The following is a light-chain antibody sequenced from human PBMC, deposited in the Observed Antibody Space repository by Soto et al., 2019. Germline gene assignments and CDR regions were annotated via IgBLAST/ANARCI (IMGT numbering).Light chain of an antibody. CDR1: SSNIGAGYD. V-gene: IGLV1-40*01. CDR3: QPYGRSLSGSRV. CDR2: DNT. Sequence: QSVLTQPPSVSGAPGQRVTISCTGSSSNIGAGYDVHWYQQLPGTAPKLLIYDNTNRPSGVPDRFSGSKSGTSASLAITGLQAEDEADYYCQPYGRSLSGSRVFGTGTKVTVL. J-gene: IGLJ1*01.